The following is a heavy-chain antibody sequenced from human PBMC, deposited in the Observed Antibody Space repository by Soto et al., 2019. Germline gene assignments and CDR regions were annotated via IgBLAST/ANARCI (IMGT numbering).Heavy chain of an antibody. CDR2: ISSSGSTI. V-gene: IGHV3-11*01. CDR3: ARDIDHYGRDDAFDI. Sequence: PGGSLRLSCAASGFTFSDYYMSWIRQAPGKGLEWVSYISSSGSTIYYADSVKGRFTISRDNAKNSLYLQMNSLRAEDTAVYYCARDIDHYGRDDAFDIWGQGTMVTGSS. D-gene: IGHD4-17*01. J-gene: IGHJ3*02. CDR1: GFTFSDYY.